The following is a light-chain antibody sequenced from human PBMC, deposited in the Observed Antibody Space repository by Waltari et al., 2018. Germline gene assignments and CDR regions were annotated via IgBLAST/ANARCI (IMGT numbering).Light chain of an antibody. V-gene: IGKV2-28*01. CDR1: QSLMQSNGYNY. CDR2: LGS. J-gene: IGKJ1*01. Sequence: DIVVTQSPLSLPVTPGEPASISCRSTQSLMQSNGYNYLDWYLQKTGQAPQLLMYLGSNRASGVPDRVSGSGSGTNFTLKISRVEAEDVGVYYCMQALQPPWTFGQGTKVEI. CDR3: MQALQPPWT.